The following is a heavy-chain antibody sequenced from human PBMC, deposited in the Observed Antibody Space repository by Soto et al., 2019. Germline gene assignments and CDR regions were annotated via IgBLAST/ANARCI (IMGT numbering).Heavy chain of an antibody. CDR2: IIPIFGTA. CDR3: ARSDQAS. V-gene: IGHV1-69*06. Sequence: QVQLVQSGAEVKKPGSSVKVSCKASGGTFSSYAISWVQQAPGQGLEWMGGIIPIFGTAIYAQNYQGRVTITADKATSTAYMELSSLRSDDTAVYYCARSDQASWGQGTLVTVSS. J-gene: IGHJ4*02. CDR1: GGTFSSYA.